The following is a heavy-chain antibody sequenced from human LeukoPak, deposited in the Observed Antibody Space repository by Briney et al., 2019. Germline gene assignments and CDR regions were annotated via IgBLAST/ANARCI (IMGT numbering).Heavy chain of an antibody. CDR1: GFTFSDYY. CDR2: IGYDESKK. D-gene: IGHD5-12*01. V-gene: IGHV3-30*03. Sequence: PGGSLRLSCAASGFTFSDYYMSWIRQAPGKGLEWVAFIGYDESKKYYAESVKGRFTISRDDSKNTLYLQMSALKTEDTAVYYCARPRGATIRVGYFDYWGQGTLVTVSS. J-gene: IGHJ4*02. CDR3: ARPRGATIRVGYFDY.